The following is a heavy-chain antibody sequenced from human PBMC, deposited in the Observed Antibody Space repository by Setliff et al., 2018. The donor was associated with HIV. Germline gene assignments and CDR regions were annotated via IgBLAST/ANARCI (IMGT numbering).Heavy chain of an antibody. J-gene: IGHJ4*02. CDR2: IYYSGST. D-gene: IGHD6-19*01. CDR3: ARARDIAVAGYFDY. CDR1: GDSITSGGYF. Sequence: SETLSLTCTVSGDSITSGGYFWSWIRQHPGKGLEWIGHIYYSGSTYYNPSLKSRVTISVDTSKNQFSLKLSSVTAADTAVYYCARARDIAVAGYFDYWGQGTLVTVSS. V-gene: IGHV4-31*03.